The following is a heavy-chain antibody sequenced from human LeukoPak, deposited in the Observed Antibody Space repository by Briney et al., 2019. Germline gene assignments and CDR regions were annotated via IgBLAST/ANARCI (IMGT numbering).Heavy chain of an antibody. J-gene: IGHJ5*02. Sequence: SETLSLTCAVSGYSISSGYYWGWIRQPPGKGLEWIGSIYHSGSTYYNPSLKSRVTISVDTSKNQFSLKLSSVTAADTAVYYCARSIVVVVAATFAWFDPWGQGTLVTVSS. CDR1: GYSISSGYY. D-gene: IGHD2-15*01. CDR2: IYHSGST. CDR3: ARSIVVVVAATFAWFDP. V-gene: IGHV4-38-2*01.